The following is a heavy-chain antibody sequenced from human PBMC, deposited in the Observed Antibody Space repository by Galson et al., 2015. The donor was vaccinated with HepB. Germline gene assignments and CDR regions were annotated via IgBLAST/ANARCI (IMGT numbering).Heavy chain of an antibody. Sequence: SLRLSCAASGFNFRNHVMTWVRQAPGKGLEWVASLSGSGAITYYADSVKGRFTISRDNFNNRISLQMKRLRVEDTALYYCAKESVSGTYVPTYADSWGQGNLVTVSS. V-gene: IGHV3-23*01. CDR3: AKESVSGTYVPTYADS. CDR2: LSGSGAIT. J-gene: IGHJ5*02. D-gene: IGHD1-26*01. CDR1: GFNFRNHV.